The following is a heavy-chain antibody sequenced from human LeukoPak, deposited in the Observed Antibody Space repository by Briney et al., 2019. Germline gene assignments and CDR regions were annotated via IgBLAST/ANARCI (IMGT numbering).Heavy chain of an antibody. CDR2: IKPSSGAT. CDR3: ASCYYDSSGYYYFDY. Sequence: GASVQVSCKASGYTFSGHYMHWVRQAPGQGLEWMGWIKPSSGATNYAQKFRGRVTMTRDTSNRTSYMELSRLRSDDTALYYCASCYYDSSGYYYFDYWGQGTLVTVSS. V-gene: IGHV1-2*02. CDR1: GYTFSGHY. D-gene: IGHD3-22*01. J-gene: IGHJ4*02.